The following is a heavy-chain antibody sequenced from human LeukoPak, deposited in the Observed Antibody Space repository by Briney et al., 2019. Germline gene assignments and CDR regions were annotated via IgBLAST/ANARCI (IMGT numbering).Heavy chain of an antibody. CDR1: GYTFTSYG. D-gene: IGHD4-23*01. V-gene: IGHV1-18*01. Sequence: ASVKVSCKASGYTFTSYGISWARQAPGQGLEWMGWISAYNGNTNYAQKLQGRVTMTTDTSTSTAYMELRSLRSDDTAVYYCARDVTTVVTPGYWGQGTLVTVSS. CDR3: ARDVTTVVTPGY. CDR2: ISAYNGNT. J-gene: IGHJ4*02.